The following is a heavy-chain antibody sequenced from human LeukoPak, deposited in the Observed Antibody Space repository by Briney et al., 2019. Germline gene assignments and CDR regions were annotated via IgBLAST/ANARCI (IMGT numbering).Heavy chain of an antibody. J-gene: IGHJ4*02. CDR3: STGGGAGLRPYYFDY. Sequence: GGSLRLSCAASGFTFSSYAMSWVRQAPGKGLEWVSAISGSGGSTYYADSVKGRFTISRDNSKNTLYLQMNSLRAEDTAVDYCSTGGGAGLRPYYFDYWGQGTLVTVSS. D-gene: IGHD3-10*01. V-gene: IGHV3-23*01. CDR1: GFTFSSYA. CDR2: ISGSGGST.